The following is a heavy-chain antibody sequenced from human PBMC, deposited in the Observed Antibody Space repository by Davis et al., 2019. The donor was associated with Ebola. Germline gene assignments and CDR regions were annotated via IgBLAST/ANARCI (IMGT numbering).Heavy chain of an antibody. CDR2: VNPNAGNT. J-gene: IGHJ4*02. V-gene: IGHV1-2*02. CDR1: GYTFTGHY. Sequence: ASVKVSCKASGYTFTGHYIHWVRQAPGQGLVWLGWVNPNAGNTKYAQNFQGRVTMTSDTSTTTAYMELTGLRADDTAVYYCARGSSFWGGYLMAYFEYWGQGTVVTV. CDR3: ARGSSFWGGYLMAYFEY. D-gene: IGHD3-3*01.